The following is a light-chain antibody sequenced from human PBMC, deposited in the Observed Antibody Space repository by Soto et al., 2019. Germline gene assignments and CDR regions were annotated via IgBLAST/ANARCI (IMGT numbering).Light chain of an antibody. CDR3: QQYDGH. V-gene: IGKV1-5*01. CDR1: QNISNW. CDR2: GAS. Sequence: DTQMTQSPSIVFASVGDRVTITCRASQNISNWLAWYQQKPGKAPKVLIYGASHLECGVPSRFSGSGSGTEFTLTISSLQPDDFATYYCQQYDGHFGEGTKVEIK. J-gene: IGKJ2*01.